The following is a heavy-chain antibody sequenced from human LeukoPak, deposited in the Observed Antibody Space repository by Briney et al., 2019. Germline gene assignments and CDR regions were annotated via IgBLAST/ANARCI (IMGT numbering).Heavy chain of an antibody. D-gene: IGHD3-3*01. CDR3: AGVRYDFWSGYYHWYFDL. V-gene: IGHV1-69*02. CDR1: GGTFSSYT. Sequence: SVKVSCKASGGTFSSYTISWVRQAPGQGLEWMGRIIPILGIANYAQKFQGRVTITADKSTSTAYMELSSLRSEDTAVYYCAGVRYDFWSGYYHWYFDLWGRGTLVTVSS. CDR2: IIPILGIA. J-gene: IGHJ2*01.